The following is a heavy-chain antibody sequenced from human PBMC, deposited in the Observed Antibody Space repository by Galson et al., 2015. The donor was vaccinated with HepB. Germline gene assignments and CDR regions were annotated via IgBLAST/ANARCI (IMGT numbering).Heavy chain of an antibody. V-gene: IGHV3-21*01. J-gene: IGHJ6*02. D-gene: IGHD2-15*01. CDR3: ARDQCGGGSCYDRHYYYGMDV. CDR1: GFTFSSYS. Sequence: SLRLSCAASGFTFSSYSMNWVRQAPGKGLEWVSSISSSSSYIYYADSVKGRFTISRDNAKNSLYLQMNSLRAEDTAVYYCARDQCGGGSCYDRHYYYGMDVWGQGTTVTVSS. CDR2: ISSSSSYI.